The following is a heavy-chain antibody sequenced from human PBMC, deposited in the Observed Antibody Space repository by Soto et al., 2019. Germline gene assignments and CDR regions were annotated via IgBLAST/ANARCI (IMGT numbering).Heavy chain of an antibody. Sequence: SVKVSCKASGFTFTSSAVQWVRQARGQRLEWIGWIVVGSGNTNYAQKFQERVTITRDMSTSTACMELSSLRSEDTAVYYCAAVFSSSWFPYYYGMDVWGQGTTVTVSS. CDR3: AAVFSSSWFPYYYGMDV. CDR2: IVVGSGNT. V-gene: IGHV1-58*01. CDR1: GFTFTSSA. J-gene: IGHJ6*02. D-gene: IGHD6-13*01.